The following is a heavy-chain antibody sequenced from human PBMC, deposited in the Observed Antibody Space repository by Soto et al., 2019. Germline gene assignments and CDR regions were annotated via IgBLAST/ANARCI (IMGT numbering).Heavy chain of an antibody. V-gene: IGHV3-74*01. CDR2: ISSDESTT. CDR3: VRAISAWPPYFDY. D-gene: IGHD6-19*01. Sequence: EVQLVESGGGLLQPGGSLRLSCAASGFTFSSYWMHWVRQVPGKGLVWVSRISSDESTTNYADSVKGRFTISRDNAKNTLYLQMNSMAAGDTAVYYCVRAISAWPPYFDYWGQGALVTVSS. J-gene: IGHJ4*02. CDR1: GFTFSSYW.